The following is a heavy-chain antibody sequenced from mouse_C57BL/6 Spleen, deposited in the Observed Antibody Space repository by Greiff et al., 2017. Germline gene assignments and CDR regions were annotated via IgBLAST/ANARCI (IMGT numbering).Heavy chain of an antibody. V-gene: IGHV5-4*01. CDR3: AREGISYYFDY. CDR2: ISDGGSYT. J-gene: IGHJ2*01. CDR1: GFTFGSYA. Sequence: EVMLVESGGGLVKPGGSLKLSCAASGFTFGSYAMSWVRQTPEKRLEWVATISDGGSYTYYPDNVKGRFTISRDNAKNNLYLQMSHLKSEDTAMYYCAREGISYYFDYWGQGTTLTVSS.